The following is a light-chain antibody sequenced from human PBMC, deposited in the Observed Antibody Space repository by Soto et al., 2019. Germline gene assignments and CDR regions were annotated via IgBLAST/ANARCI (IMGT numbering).Light chain of an antibody. CDR3: SSYAGSNNFV. Sequence: VLTQPPSASGSPGQSVTISCTGTSSDVGTYKYVSWYQQHPGKAPKLMIYEVTKRPSGVPDRFSGSKSGNTASLTVSGLQAEDEADYYCSSYAGSNNFVFGAGTKVTVL. CDR2: EVT. J-gene: IGLJ1*01. V-gene: IGLV2-8*01. CDR1: SSDVGTYKY.